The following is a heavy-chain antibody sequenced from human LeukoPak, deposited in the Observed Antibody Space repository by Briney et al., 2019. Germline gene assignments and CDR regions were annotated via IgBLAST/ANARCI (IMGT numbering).Heavy chain of an antibody. Sequence: SETLSLTCAVYGGSFSGYYWSWIREPPGKGLEWIGEINHSGSTNYNPSLKSRVTISVDTSKNQFSLKLSSVTAADTAVYYCARGGGIVVVPAAPGEYYFDYWGQGTLVTVPS. CDR2: INHSGST. D-gene: IGHD2-2*01. V-gene: IGHV4-34*01. CDR3: ARGGGIVVVPAAPGEYYFDY. CDR1: GGSFSGYY. J-gene: IGHJ4*02.